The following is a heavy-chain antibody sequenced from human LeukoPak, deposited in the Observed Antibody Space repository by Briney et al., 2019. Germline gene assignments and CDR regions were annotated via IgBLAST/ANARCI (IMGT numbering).Heavy chain of an antibody. Sequence: LGASVKVSCKASGGTFSSYAISWVRQAPGQGLEWMGWISAYNGNTNYAQKLQGRVTMTTDTSTSTAYMELRSLRSDDTAVYYCARSRSGLVAGSVYYGMDVWGQGTTVTVSS. CDR3: ARSRSGLVAGSVYYGMDV. CDR1: GGTFSSYA. D-gene: IGHD6-19*01. CDR2: ISAYNGNT. J-gene: IGHJ6*02. V-gene: IGHV1-18*01.